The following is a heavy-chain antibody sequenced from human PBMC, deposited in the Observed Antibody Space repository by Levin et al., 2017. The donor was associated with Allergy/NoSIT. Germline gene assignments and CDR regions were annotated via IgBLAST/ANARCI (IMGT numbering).Heavy chain of an antibody. CDR1: GFTFGDYA. D-gene: IGHD6-19*01. J-gene: IGHJ5*02. CDR3: TSDCCYSSGWYWNWFDP. Sequence: PGGSLRLSCTASGFTFGDYAMSWFRQAPGKGLEWVGFIRSKAYGGTTEYAASVKGRFTISRDDSKSIAYLQMNSLKTEDTAVYYCTSDCCYSSGWYWNWFDPWGQGTLVTVSS. CDR2: IRSKAYGGTT. V-gene: IGHV3-49*03.